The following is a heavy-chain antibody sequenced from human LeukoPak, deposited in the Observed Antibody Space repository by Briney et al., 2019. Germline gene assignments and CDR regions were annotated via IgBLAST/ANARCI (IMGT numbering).Heavy chain of an antibody. J-gene: IGHJ3*02. CDR2: IRWNSGSI. CDR1: GFTFDDYA. D-gene: IGHD5-18*01. CDR3: ARAVDTAMVQGNAFDI. V-gene: IGHV3-9*03. Sequence: GRSLRLSCAASGFTFDDYAMHWVRHAPGKGLEWVSGIRWNSGSIGYADSVKGRFTISRDNAKNSLYLQMNSLRAEDMALYYCARAVDTAMVQGNAFDIWGQGAMVTVSS.